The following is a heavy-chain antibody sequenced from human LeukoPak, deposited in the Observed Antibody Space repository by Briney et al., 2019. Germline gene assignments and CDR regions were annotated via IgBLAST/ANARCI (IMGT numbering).Heavy chain of an antibody. CDR3: ARGPEMATITWPY. CDR1: GGSFSGYY. D-gene: IGHD5-24*01. J-gene: IGHJ4*02. Sequence: SETLSLTCAVYGGSFSGYYWSWIRQPPGKGLEWIGEINHSGSTNYNPSLKSRVTISVDTSKNQFSLKLSSVTAADTAVYYCARGPEMATITWPYWGQGTLVTVSS. V-gene: IGHV4-34*01. CDR2: INHSGST.